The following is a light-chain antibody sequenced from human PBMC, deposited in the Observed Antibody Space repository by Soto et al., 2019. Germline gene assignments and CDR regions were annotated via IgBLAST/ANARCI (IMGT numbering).Light chain of an antibody. CDR1: QRVLYSSNNKNY. CDR2: WAS. Sequence: DIWMAQFPKYLAVSLGERATINCKSSQRVLYSSNNKNYLAWYQQKPGQPPRLLIYWASTRESGVPDRFSGSGSGTDFTLTISSLQAEDVAVYYCQQYYSTPKTFGQGTKVDIK. CDR3: QQYYSTPKT. J-gene: IGKJ1*01. V-gene: IGKV4-1*01.